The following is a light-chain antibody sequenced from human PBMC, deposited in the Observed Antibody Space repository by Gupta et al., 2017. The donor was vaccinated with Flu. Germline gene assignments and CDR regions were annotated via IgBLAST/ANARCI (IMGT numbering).Light chain of an antibody. CDR2: YEN. CDR3: QSYDRPDRWV. J-gene: IGLJ3*02. V-gene: IGLV6-57*01. CDR1: SGSIASNY. Sequence: VTISCTRGSGSIASNYMQWYQQRPGSSPTILIAYENQRVPGVPDRFSCAIDSASTSALPTTSGLKTEDDAYYYCQSYDRPDRWVFGGGTRLTVL.